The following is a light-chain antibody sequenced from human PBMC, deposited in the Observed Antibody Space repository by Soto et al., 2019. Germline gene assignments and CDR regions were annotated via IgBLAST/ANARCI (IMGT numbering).Light chain of an antibody. CDR1: QSVSSY. Sequence: EIVLTQSPATLSLSPGERATLSYRASQSVSSYLAWYQQKPGQGPRLLIYDASNRAAGIPARFSGSGSGTDFTLTISSLEPEDFAVYYCQQRSNWPQITFGQGTRLEIK. J-gene: IGKJ5*01. V-gene: IGKV3-11*01. CDR3: QQRSNWPQIT. CDR2: DAS.